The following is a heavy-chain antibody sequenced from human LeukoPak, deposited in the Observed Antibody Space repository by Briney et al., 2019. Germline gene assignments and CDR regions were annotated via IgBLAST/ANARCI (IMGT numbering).Heavy chain of an antibody. CDR1: GFTFSSYA. J-gene: IGHJ6*02. CDR2: ISGSGGST. CDR3: AKRNTMVRGVRVYGMDV. D-gene: IGHD3-10*01. V-gene: IGHV3-23*01. Sequence: GGSLRLSCAASGFTFSSYAMSWVRQAPGKGLEWVSAISGSGGSTYYADSVKGRFTISRDNSKNTLYLQMNSLRAEDTAVYYCAKRNTMVRGVRVYGMDVWGQGTTVTVSS.